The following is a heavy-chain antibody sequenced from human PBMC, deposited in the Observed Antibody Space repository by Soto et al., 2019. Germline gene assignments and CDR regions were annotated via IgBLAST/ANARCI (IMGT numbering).Heavy chain of an antibody. D-gene: IGHD2-21*01. CDR1: GGSITSYY. CDR3: ARGGHIYVQDWFDP. CDR2: IYYIVST. J-gene: IGHJ5*02. Sequence: PSETLSLTCSVSGGSITSYYWNWIRQPPGKGLEWIGHIYYIVSTNYNPSLKSRVTISVDTSKSQFSLKLSSVTAADTAVYYCARGGHIYVQDWFDPWGQGTLVTVSS. V-gene: IGHV4-59*01.